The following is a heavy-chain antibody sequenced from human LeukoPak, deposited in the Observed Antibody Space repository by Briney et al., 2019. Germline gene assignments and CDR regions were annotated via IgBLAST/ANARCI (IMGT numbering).Heavy chain of an antibody. D-gene: IGHD6-6*01. CDR2: IVVGSGNT. Sequence: SVKVSCKASGFTFTSSAVQWVRQARGQRLEWIGWIVVGSGNTNYAQKFQERVTITRDMSTSTAYMELSSLRSEDTAVYYCARALAARPGYFQHWGQGTLVTVSS. J-gene: IGHJ1*01. V-gene: IGHV1-58*01. CDR1: GFTFTSSA. CDR3: ARALAARPGYFQH.